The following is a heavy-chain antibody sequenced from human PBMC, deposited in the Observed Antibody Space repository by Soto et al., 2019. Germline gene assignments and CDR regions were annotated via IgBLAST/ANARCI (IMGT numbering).Heavy chain of an antibody. CDR1: GGSFSGYY. CDR2: INHSGST. D-gene: IGHD3-16*01. V-gene: IGHV4-34*01. J-gene: IGHJ6*02. Sequence: QVQLQQWGAGLLKPSETLSLTCAVYGGSFSGYYWSWIRQPPGKGLEWIGEINHSGSTNYKPSLKSRVTISVDTSKNQFSLKRSSVTAADTAVYYWARGVGAYYYYYGMDVWGQGTTVTVSS. CDR3: ARGVGAYYYYYGMDV.